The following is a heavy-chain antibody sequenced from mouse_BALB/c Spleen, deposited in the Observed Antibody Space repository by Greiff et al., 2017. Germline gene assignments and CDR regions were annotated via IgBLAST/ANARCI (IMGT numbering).Heavy chain of an antibody. CDR1: GFTFSDYY. D-gene: IGHD2-3*01. V-gene: IGHV5-4*02. CDR2: ISDGGSYT. CDR3: ARVGDGYEAMDY. Sequence: EVMLVESGGGLVKPGGSLKLSCAASGFTFSDYYMYWVRQTPEKRLEWVATISDGGSYTYYPDSVKGRFTISRDNAKNNLYLQMSSLKSEDTAMYYCARVGDGYEAMDYWGQGTSVTVSS. J-gene: IGHJ4*01.